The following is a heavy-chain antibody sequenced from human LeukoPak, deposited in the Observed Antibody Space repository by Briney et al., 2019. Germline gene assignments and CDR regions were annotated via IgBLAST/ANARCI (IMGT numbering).Heavy chain of an antibody. CDR1: GGSFSGYY. J-gene: IGHJ3*02. CDR2: IKQDGSGK. V-gene: IGHV3-7*01. D-gene: IGHD3-22*01. Sequence: PSETLSLTCAVYGGSFSGYYWSWVRQAPGKGLEWVANIKQDGSGKYYVDSVKGRFTISRDNAKNSLYLQMNSLRAEDTAVYYCARDPEDYYDSSGYYDGFDIWGQGTMVTVSS. CDR3: ARDPEDYYDSSGYYDGFDI.